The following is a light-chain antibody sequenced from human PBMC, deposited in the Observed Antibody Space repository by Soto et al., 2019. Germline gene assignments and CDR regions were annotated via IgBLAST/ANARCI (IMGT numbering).Light chain of an antibody. Sequence: QSVLTQPASVSGSPGQSITISCTGTSSVVGSYNLVSWYQQHPGKAPKLMIYEGSKRPSGVPNRFSGSESGNTASLTISGLQAEDEADYFCCSYAGSATFVFGPGTKVTVL. CDR3: CSYAGSATFV. CDR2: EGS. CDR1: SSVVGSYNL. J-gene: IGLJ1*01. V-gene: IGLV2-23*03.